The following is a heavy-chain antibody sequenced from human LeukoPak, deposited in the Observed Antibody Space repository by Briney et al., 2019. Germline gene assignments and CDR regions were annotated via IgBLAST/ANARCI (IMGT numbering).Heavy chain of an antibody. Sequence: GGSLRLSCAASGFTFSSYAMSWVHQAPGKGLEWVSAISGSGGSTYYADSVKGRFTISRDNSKNTLYLQMNSLRAEDTAVYYCAKDLDSSTVVTSGFDYWGQGTLVTVSS. CDR2: ISGSGGST. CDR3: AKDLDSSTVVTSGFDY. J-gene: IGHJ4*02. CDR1: GFTFSSYA. D-gene: IGHD4-23*01. V-gene: IGHV3-23*01.